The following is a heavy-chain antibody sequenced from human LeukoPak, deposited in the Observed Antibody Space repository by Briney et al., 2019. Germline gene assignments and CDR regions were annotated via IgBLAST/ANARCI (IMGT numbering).Heavy chain of an antibody. CDR1: GFTFSLYS. CDR2: ISTSSSYI. D-gene: IGHD1-26*01. Sequence: GGSLRLSCAASGFTFSLYSMTWVRQAPGKGLEWVSSISTSSSYIYYADSVKGRFTISRDNAKNSLYLQMNNLRAEDTAVYYCAKDRRYGIVGATTADYWGQGTLVTVSS. V-gene: IGHV3-21*04. CDR3: AKDRRYGIVGATTADY. J-gene: IGHJ4*02.